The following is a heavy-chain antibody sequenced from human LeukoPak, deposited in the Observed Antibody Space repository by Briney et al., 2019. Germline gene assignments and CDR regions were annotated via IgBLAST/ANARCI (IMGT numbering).Heavy chain of an antibody. D-gene: IGHD3-22*01. J-gene: IGHJ4*02. CDR1: GYTFTGYY. Sequence: GASVKVSCKASGYTFTGYYMHWVRHAPGQGLEWMGWINPNSGGTNYAQKFQGRVTMTRDTSISTAYMELSRLRSDDTAVYYCARGDRSGYSYPIDYWGQGTLVTVSS. CDR2: INPNSGGT. V-gene: IGHV1-2*02. CDR3: ARGDRSGYSYPIDY.